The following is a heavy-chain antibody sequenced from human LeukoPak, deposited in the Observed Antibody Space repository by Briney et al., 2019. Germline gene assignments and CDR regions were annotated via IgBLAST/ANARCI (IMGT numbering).Heavy chain of an antibody. CDR3: AKGVRGYSSGWSGYYFDY. CDR2: ISGSGGST. Sequence: PGGSLRLSCAASGFTFSSYAMSWVRQAPGKGLEWVSAISGSGGSTYYADSVKGRFTISRDNSKNTLYLQMNSLRAEDTAVYYCAKGVRGYSSGWSGYYFDYWGQGTLVTVSS. CDR1: GFTFSSYA. J-gene: IGHJ4*02. V-gene: IGHV3-23*01. D-gene: IGHD6-19*01.